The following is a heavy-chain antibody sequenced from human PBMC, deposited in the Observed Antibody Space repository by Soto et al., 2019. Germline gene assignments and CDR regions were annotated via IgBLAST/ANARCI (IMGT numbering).Heavy chain of an antibody. V-gene: IGHV5-51*01. CDR3: ARLEWLSLADWFDP. CDR2: IYPDDSDT. D-gene: IGHD3-3*01. CDR1: GYSFTNYW. Sequence: GESLKISCKGSGYSFTNYWIGWVRQMPGKGLEWMGMIYPDDSDTKYSPSFQGQVTFSADKSINTAYLQWSSLKASDTAIYYCARLEWLSLADWFDPWGQGTPVTVSS. J-gene: IGHJ5*02.